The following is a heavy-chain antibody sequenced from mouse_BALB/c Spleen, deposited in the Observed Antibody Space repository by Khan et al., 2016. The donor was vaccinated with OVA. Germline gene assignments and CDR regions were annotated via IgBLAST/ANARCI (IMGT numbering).Heavy chain of an antibody. CDR2: INTYTGEP. D-gene: IGHD1-1*02. V-gene: IGHV9-3-1*01. CDR1: GYTFTNYG. Sequence: QIQLVQSGPELKKPGETVKISCKASGYTFTNYGMNWVKQAPGKGLKWMGWINTYTGEPTYADDFKGRFAFSLETSATTAYLQINILKNEDTATYFCASGGYWYFAVWGAGTTVTVSS. CDR3: ASGGYWYFAV. J-gene: IGHJ1*01.